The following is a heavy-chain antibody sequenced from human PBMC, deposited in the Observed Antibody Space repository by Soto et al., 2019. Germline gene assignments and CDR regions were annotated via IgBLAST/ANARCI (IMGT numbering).Heavy chain of an antibody. CDR1: GFTFSSYW. CDR2: IKQEGSEK. Sequence: PVGSLRLSCAASGFTFSSYWMSWVRQAPGKGLEWVANIKQEGSEKYYVDSVKGRFTISRDNAKNSLYLQMNSLRAEDTAVYYCARGGYYLLDAFDIWGQGTMVTVSS. D-gene: IGHD3-22*01. J-gene: IGHJ3*02. CDR3: ARGGYYLLDAFDI. V-gene: IGHV3-7*01.